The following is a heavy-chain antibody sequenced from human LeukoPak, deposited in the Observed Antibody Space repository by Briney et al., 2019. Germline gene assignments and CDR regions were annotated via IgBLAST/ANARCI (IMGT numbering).Heavy chain of an antibody. CDR3: ARDGYNSGYLKALDY. Sequence: GGSLRLSCAASGFTFSNYWMHWVRQAPGKGLMWVSRIKSDGSGTIHADSVKGRFTISRDNAKNSLYLQMNSLRADDTAVYYCARDGYNSGYLKALDYWGQGTLLTVSS. V-gene: IGHV3-74*01. J-gene: IGHJ4*02. CDR2: IKSDGSGT. D-gene: IGHD5-18*01. CDR1: GFTFSNYW.